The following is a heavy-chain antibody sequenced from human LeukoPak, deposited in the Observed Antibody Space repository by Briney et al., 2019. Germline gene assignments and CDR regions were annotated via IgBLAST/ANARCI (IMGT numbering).Heavy chain of an antibody. CDR3: ARLPGTRDY. Sequence: SVTLTLTCAVSGYSISSGYYWGWIRQPPGKGLEWIGSIYHSGSTYYNPSLKSRVTISVDTSKNQFSLKLSSVTAADTAVYYCARLPGTRDYWGQGTLVTVSS. V-gene: IGHV4-38-2*01. CDR2: IYHSGST. CDR1: GYSISSGYY. D-gene: IGHD1-1*01. J-gene: IGHJ4*02.